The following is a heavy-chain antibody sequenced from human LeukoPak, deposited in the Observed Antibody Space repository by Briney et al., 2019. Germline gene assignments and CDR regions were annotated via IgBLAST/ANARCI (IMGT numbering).Heavy chain of an antibody. CDR1: GFTFSSYW. D-gene: IGHD2-21*02. CDR3: ARDAYCGGDCYDRYFQH. CDR2: INSDGSST. J-gene: IGHJ1*01. Sequence: GGSLRLSCAASGFTFSSYWMHWVRQAPGKGLVWVSRINSDGSSTSYADSVKGRFTISRDNAKNTLYLQMNSLRAEDTAVYYCARDAYCGGDCYDRYFQHWGQGTLVTVSP. V-gene: IGHV3-74*01.